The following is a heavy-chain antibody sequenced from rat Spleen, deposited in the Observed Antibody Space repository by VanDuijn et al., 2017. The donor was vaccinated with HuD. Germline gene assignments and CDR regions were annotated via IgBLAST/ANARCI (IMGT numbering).Heavy chain of an antibody. J-gene: IGHJ3*01. CDR1: GFSLTSYH. CDR3: TGEWYYGSSSY. V-gene: IGHV2-43*01. Sequence: QVQLKESGPGLVQPSQTLSLTCTVSGFSLTSYHVSWVRQPPGKGLEWMGVIWTGGSTAYNSSFQSRLSVSRDISKSQVFLKMNSLQTEDTAIYFCTGEWYYGSSSYWGQGTPVTVSS. D-gene: IGHD1-7*01. CDR2: IWTGGST.